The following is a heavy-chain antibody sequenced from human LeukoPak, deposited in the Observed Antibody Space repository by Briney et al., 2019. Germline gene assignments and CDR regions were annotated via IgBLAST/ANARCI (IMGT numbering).Heavy chain of an antibody. CDR2: ILYDGGTE. D-gene: IGHD3-22*01. V-gene: IGHV3-33*06. Sequence: PGGSLRLSCAASGFNFSIYAMHWVRQAPGKGLEWVAHILYDGGTEYSGDSVKGRFLISRDISKNTLYLQMNSLRAEDTAVYYCAKGTTEATDYDSSGYYLRLRYYYYGMDVWGQGTTVTVSS. J-gene: IGHJ6*02. CDR1: GFNFSIYA. CDR3: AKGTTEATDYDSSGYYLRLRYYYYGMDV.